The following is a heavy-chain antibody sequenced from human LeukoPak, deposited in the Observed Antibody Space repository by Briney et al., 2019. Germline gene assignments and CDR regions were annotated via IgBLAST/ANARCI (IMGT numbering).Heavy chain of an antibody. V-gene: IGHV4-59*01. J-gene: IGHJ6*02. CDR1: GGSISSYY. CDR3: ARGYYYDSSGYKGPYYYGMDV. D-gene: IGHD3-22*01. Sequence: PSETLSLTCTVSGGSISSYYWSWIRQPPGKGLEWIGYIYYSGSTNYNPSLKSRVTISVDTSKNQFSPKLSSVTAADTAAYYCARGYYYDSSGYKGPYYYGMDVWGQGTTVTVSS. CDR2: IYYSGST.